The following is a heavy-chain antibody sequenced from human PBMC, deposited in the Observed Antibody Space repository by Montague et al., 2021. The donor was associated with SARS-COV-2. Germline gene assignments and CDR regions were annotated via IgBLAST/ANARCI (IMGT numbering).Heavy chain of an antibody. J-gene: IGHJ4*02. CDR1: GFTFSSYS. Sequence: SLRLSCAASGFTFSSYSMNWVRQAPGKGLEWVSSISSITSYIYYADSVXGRFTISRDNAKNSLYLQMNSLRAGDTAVYYCASSPPSGDYYFDYWGQGTLVTVSS. CDR2: ISSITSYI. D-gene: IGHD2-21*02. CDR3: ASSPPSGDYYFDY. V-gene: IGHV3-21*01.